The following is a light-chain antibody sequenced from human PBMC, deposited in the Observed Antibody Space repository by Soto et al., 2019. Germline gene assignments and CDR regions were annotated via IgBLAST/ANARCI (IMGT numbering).Light chain of an antibody. CDR1: QSVSSN. CDR3: HQYNNWPPGT. CDR2: GAS. V-gene: IGKV3-15*01. Sequence: EIVMTQSPATLSVSPGERATLSCRASQSVSSNLAWYQQKPGQAPRLLIYGASTRATGIPARFSGSGSGTEFTLTISSLQSEDYAVYYCHQYNNWPPGTFGQGTKGDI. J-gene: IGKJ1*01.